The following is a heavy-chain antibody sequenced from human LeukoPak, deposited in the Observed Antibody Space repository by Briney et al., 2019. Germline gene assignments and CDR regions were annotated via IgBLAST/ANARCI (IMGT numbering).Heavy chain of an antibody. Sequence: PSETLSPTCTVSGGSISSYYWSWIRQPPGKGLEWIGYIYYSGSTNYNPSLKSRVTISVDTSKNQFSLKLSSVTAADTAVYYCARHVRYGDYVDYWGQGTLVTVSS. CDR2: IYYSGST. D-gene: IGHD4-17*01. CDR1: GGSISSYY. V-gene: IGHV4-59*08. J-gene: IGHJ4*02. CDR3: ARHVRYGDYVDY.